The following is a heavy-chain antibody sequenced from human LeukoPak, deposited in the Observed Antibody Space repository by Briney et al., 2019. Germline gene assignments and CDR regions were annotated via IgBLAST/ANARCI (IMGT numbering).Heavy chain of an antibody. J-gene: IGHJ4*02. D-gene: IGHD5-24*01. CDR3: ARDDGYNYFDY. CDR1: GYIFTSYS. CDR2: INPSGGST. Sequence: ASVKVSCKASGYIFTSYSIHWVRQAPGQGLEWMGVINPSGGSTRYAQKFQGRVTMTRDMSTSTVYMELSSLRSEDTAVHYCARDDGYNYFDYWGQGTLVTVSS. V-gene: IGHV1-46*01.